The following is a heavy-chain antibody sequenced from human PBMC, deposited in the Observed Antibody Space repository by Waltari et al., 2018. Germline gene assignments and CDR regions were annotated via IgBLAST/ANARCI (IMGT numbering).Heavy chain of an antibody. CDR3: ARRLSSSWEHQHDAFDI. J-gene: IGHJ3*02. V-gene: IGHV4-4*02. CDR2: IYHSWST. D-gene: IGHD6-13*01. CDR1: GGSISSSNW. Sequence: QVQLQESGPGLVKPSGTLSLTCAVSGGSISSSNWWSWVRQPPGQGLELFGGIYHSWSTNYNPALKMRVTISVEKSKDQFSLKLSAVTAADTAVYDCARRLSSSWEHQHDAFDIWGQGTMVTVSS.